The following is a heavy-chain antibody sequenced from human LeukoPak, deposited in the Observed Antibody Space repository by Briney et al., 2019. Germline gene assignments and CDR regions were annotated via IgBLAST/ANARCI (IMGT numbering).Heavy chain of an antibody. D-gene: IGHD3-16*01. CDR3: ARQGDNWFDP. J-gene: IGHJ5*02. CDR2: IYPGDSDT. CDR1: GYSFTSYW. Sequence: GESLKISCECSGYSFTSYWIGWVRQMPGKGLGWMGIIYPGDSDTRYSPSFQRQVTISADKSISTAYLQWSSLKASDTAMYYCARQGDNWFDPWGQGTLVTVSS. V-gene: IGHV5-51*01.